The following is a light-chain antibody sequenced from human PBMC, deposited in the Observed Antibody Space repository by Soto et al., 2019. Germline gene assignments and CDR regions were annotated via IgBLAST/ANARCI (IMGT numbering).Light chain of an antibody. J-gene: IGLJ3*02. Sequence: QSALTQPASVSGSPGQSITISCTGTSSDIGGYNYVSWYQQYPGKAPKLMIYEVTNRPSGVSNRFSGSKSGNTASLTISGLQAEYEADYYCCSYRDGSARVFGGGTKVTVL. CDR1: SSDIGGYNY. CDR3: CSYRDGSARV. V-gene: IGLV2-14*01. CDR2: EVT.